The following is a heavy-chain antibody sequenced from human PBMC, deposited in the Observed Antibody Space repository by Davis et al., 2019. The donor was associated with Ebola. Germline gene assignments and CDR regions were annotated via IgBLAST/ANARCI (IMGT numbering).Heavy chain of an antibody. Sequence: GESLKISCAASGFTFRSYGMHLVRQAPGKGLEWVAVIWYDGSNKYYPDSVKGRFTISRDNSKKTLYLQMNRLRAEDTAVYYCAKSGLSFGVVKYHYGMDVWGKGTTVTVSS. CDR2: IWYDGSNK. D-gene: IGHD3-3*01. V-gene: IGHV3-33*06. CDR1: GFTFRSYG. CDR3: AKSGLSFGVVKYHYGMDV. J-gene: IGHJ6*04.